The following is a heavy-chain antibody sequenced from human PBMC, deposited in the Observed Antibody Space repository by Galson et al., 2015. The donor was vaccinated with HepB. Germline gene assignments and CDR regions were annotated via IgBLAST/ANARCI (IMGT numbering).Heavy chain of an antibody. CDR1: GFTFNSYS. CDR3: SRDLDPLEYRSPPFSLDY. CDR2: ISSSSTYL. J-gene: IGHJ4*02. D-gene: IGHD2/OR15-2a*01. V-gene: IGHV3-21*01. Sequence: SLRLSCAASGFTFNSYSMNWVRQAPGKGLEWVSAISSSSTYLYYADSVRGRFTISRDNAKNSLYLQMNSLRAEDTAVYYCSRDLDPLEYRSPPFSLDYWGQGPLAPVSS.